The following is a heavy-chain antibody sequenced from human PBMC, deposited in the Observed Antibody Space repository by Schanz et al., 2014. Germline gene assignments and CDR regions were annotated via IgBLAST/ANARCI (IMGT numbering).Heavy chain of an antibody. CDR3: TRGGYSYALSAFDI. CDR2: ISPYTGNT. V-gene: IGHV1-18*01. Sequence: QVQLVQSGAEVRKPGASVKVSCKTSGYAFSDYGITWVRQAPGQGLQWMGWISPYTGNTNYAQKLQGRVTMTTDTSTSTAYMELRSLRSDDTALYYCTRGGYSYALSAFDIWGQGTMVTVSS. J-gene: IGHJ3*02. CDR1: GYAFSDYG. D-gene: IGHD5-18*01.